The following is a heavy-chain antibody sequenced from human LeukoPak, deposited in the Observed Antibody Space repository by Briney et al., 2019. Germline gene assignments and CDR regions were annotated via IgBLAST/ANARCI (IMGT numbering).Heavy chain of an antibody. CDR2: IYSDGDT. D-gene: IGHD3-22*01. CDR1: GFSVSSNY. J-gene: IGHJ4*02. CDR3: ASASFYDSTNYGCDF. Sequence: GGSLRLSCAASGFSVSSNYMSWVRQAPGQGLECVSGIYSDGDTYYSDSVKGRFTIFRETFKNTVHLQMNSLRAEDTAVYYCASASFYDSTNYGCDFWGQGTLVIFSS. V-gene: IGHV3-53*01.